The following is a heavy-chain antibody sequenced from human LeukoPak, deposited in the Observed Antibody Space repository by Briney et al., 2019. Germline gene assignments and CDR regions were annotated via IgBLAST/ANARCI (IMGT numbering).Heavy chain of an antibody. CDR1: GFTFSNYW. Sequence: PGGSLRLSCAASGFTFSNYWMSWVRQAPWKGLGWVASIKQDGSEKYYVDSVKGRFTISRGNAKNSLYLQINSLRAEDTAVYYCARDRSSGWYLTPGFDPWGQGTLVTVSS. V-gene: IGHV3-7*04. CDR3: ARDRSSGWYLTPGFDP. CDR2: IKQDGSEK. J-gene: IGHJ5*02. D-gene: IGHD6-19*01.